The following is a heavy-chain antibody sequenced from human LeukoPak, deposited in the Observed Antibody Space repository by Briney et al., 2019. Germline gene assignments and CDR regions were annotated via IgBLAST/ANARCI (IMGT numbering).Heavy chain of an antibody. CDR1: GFTFSSYW. D-gene: IGHD3-10*01. J-gene: IGHJ6*02. V-gene: IGHV3-7*01. CDR3: ARGDWDGEFAYYYYGMDV. CDR2: IKQDGSEK. Sequence: GGSLRLSCAASGFTFSSYWMSWVRQAPGKGLEWVANIKQDGSEKYYVDSVKGRFTISRDNAKNSLYLQMNSLRAEDTAVYYCARGDWDGEFAYYYYGMDVWGQGTTVTVSS.